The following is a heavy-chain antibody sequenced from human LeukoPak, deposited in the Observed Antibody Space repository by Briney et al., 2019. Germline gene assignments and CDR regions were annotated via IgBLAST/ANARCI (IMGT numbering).Heavy chain of an antibody. CDR2: IYYSGST. CDR3: ARGPYGSGSYWWNWFDP. V-gene: IGHV4-59*12. J-gene: IGHJ5*02. Sequence: PSETLSLTCTVSGGSISSYYWSWIRQPPGKGLEWIGYIYYSGSTNYNPSLKSRVTISVDTSKNQFSLKLSSVTAADTAVYYCARGPYGSGSYWWNWFDPWGQGTLVTVSS. CDR1: GGSISSYY. D-gene: IGHD3-10*01.